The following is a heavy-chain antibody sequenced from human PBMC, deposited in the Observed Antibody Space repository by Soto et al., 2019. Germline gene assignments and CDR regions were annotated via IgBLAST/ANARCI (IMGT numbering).Heavy chain of an antibody. CDR3: ARDPVVPAARRFDY. J-gene: IGHJ4*02. V-gene: IGHV4-31*03. Sequence: PSETLSLTCTVSGGSIISGGYYCSWIRQHPGKGLEWIGYIYYSGSTYYNPSLKSRVTISVDTSKNQFSLKLSSVTAADTAVYYCARDPVVPAARRFDYWGQGTLVTVSS. CDR1: GGSIISGGYY. D-gene: IGHD2-2*01. CDR2: IYYSGST.